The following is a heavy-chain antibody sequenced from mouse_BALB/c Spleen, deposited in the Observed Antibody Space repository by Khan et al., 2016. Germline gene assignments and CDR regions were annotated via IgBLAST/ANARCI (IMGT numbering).Heavy chain of an antibody. CDR1: GYSITSAYS. D-gene: IGHD3-3*01. CDR3: ARGDHYFDY. V-gene: IGHV3-1*02. J-gene: IGHJ2*01. CDR2: IHYSGST. Sequence: EVKLEESGPDLVKPSQSLSLTCTVTGYSITSAYSWHWIRQFPGNKLEWMGYIHYSGSTNYNPSLKSRISITRDTSKNQFFLQLNSVTTEDTVTYYCARGDHYFDYWGQGTTLTVSS.